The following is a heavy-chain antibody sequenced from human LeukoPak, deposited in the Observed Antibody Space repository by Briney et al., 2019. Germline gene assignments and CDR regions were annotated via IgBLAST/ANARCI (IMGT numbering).Heavy chain of an antibody. D-gene: IGHD3-3*01. CDR1: GGSISSGSYY. CDR2: IYTSGST. CDR3: ARDEGYYDFCFAH. J-gene: IGHJ5*02. Sequence: SETLSLTCTVSGGSISSGSYYWSWIRQPAGKGLEWIGRIYTSGSTNYNPSPKSRVTIPVDTSKNQFSLKLSSVTAADTAVYYCARDEGYYDFCFAHWGQGTLVTVSS. V-gene: IGHV4-61*02.